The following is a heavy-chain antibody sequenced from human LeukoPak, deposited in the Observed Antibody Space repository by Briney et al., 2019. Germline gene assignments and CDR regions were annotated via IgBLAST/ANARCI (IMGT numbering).Heavy chain of an antibody. CDR2: ISGSGGST. CDR3: AKSYDFWSGYYTAY. Sequence: GGSLRLPCAASGFTFSSYAMSWVRQAPGKGLEWVSAISGSGGSTYYADSVKGRFTISRDNSKNTLYLQMNSLRAEDTAVYYCAKSYDFWSGYYTAYWGQGTLVTVSS. D-gene: IGHD3-3*01. V-gene: IGHV3-23*01. J-gene: IGHJ4*02. CDR1: GFTFSSYA.